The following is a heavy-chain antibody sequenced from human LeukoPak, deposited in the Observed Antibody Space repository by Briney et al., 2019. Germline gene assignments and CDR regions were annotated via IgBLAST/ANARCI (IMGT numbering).Heavy chain of an antibody. V-gene: IGHV3-21*01. CDR2: ISSSTSYI. J-gene: IGHJ3*02. Sequence: GGSLLLSCAASGFTFSIDSMNWVRQAPGKGLERVSSISSSTSYIYYADSVKGRFTISRDNARNSLYLQMNSLRAEDTAVYYCARDLNDAFDIWGQGTMVTVSS. CDR1: GFTFSIDS. CDR3: ARDLNDAFDI.